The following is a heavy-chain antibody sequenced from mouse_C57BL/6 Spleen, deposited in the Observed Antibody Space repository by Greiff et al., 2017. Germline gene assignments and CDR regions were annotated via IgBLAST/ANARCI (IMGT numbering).Heavy chain of an antibody. CDR3: ARSGGNDDAMDY. J-gene: IGHJ4*01. V-gene: IGHV1-76*01. CDR2: IYPGSGNT. D-gene: IGHD2-1*01. CDR1: GYTFTDYY. Sequence: QVQLQQSGAELVRPGASVKLSCKASGYTFTDYYINWVKQRPGQGLEWIARIYPGSGNTYYNEKFKGKATLTAENSSSTAYMQLSSLTSEDSAVYFCARSGGNDDAMDYWGQGTSVTVSS.